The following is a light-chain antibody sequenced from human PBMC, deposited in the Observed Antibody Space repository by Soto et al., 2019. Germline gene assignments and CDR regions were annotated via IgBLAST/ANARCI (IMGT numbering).Light chain of an antibody. CDR2: GAS. CDR1: QSVSSN. V-gene: IGKV3-15*01. J-gene: IGKJ4*01. Sequence: EIVMTQSPATLSVSPGERATLSCRASQSVSSNLAWYQQKPGQAPRLLIYGASTRATGIPARFSGSGSGTEFTLTISSLQSEDFAVYYCQQRSSCPLPSAGGTKVDFK. CDR3: QQRSSCPLP.